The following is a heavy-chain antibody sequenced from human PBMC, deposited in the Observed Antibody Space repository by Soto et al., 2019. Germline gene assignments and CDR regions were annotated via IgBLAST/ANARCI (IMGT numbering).Heavy chain of an antibody. CDR3: AHRVLRTVFGLVTTTAIYFDV. CDR2: IYWDDDK. CDR1: GFSLTTSGVG. D-gene: IGHD3-3*01. Sequence: QITLNESGPTQVKPRQTLTLTCTFSGFSLTTSGVGVGWIRQSPGKAPERLALIYWDDDKRYSPSLKSRLTSTKDTSKNQVVLTMADLAPADTATYYCAHRVLRTVFGLVTTTAIYFDVWGQGTPVAVSS. J-gene: IGHJ4*02. V-gene: IGHV2-5*02.